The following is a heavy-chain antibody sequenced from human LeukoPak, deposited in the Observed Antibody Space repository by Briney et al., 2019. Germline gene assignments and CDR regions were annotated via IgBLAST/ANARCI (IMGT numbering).Heavy chain of an antibody. V-gene: IGHV3-23*01. CDR3: ASTKQWTHDAFDI. CDR1: GFTFSSYA. Sequence: GGSLRLSCAASGFTFSSYAMSWVRQAPGKGLEWVSAISGSGGSTYYAGSVKGRFTISRDNSKNTLYLQMNSLRAEDTAVYYCASTKQWTHDAFDIWGQGTMVTVSS. CDR2: ISGSGGST. J-gene: IGHJ3*02. D-gene: IGHD6-19*01.